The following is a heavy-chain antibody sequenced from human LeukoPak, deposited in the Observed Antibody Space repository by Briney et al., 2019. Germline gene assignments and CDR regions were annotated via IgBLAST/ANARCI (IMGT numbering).Heavy chain of an antibody. D-gene: IGHD3-10*01. CDR1: GYTFTNYA. V-gene: IGHV1-18*01. J-gene: IGHJ4*02. Sequence: GASVKVSCKASGYTFTNYAFRWVRQAPGQGLEWMGWINTNNGNTNYVKRLQGRVTMTTDTSTTTAYMELRSLISDDTAVYYCAREREETYGSGSYTFDHWGQGTLVTVSS. CDR3: AREREETYGSGSYTFDH. CDR2: INTNNGNT.